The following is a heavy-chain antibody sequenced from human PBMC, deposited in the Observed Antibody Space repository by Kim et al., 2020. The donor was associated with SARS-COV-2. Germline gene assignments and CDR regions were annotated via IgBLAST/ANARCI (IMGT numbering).Heavy chain of an antibody. Sequence: SETLSLTCTVSGGSISSSSYYWGWIRQPPGKGLEWIGSIYYSGSTYYNPSLKSRVTISVDTSKNQFSLKLSSVTAADTAVYYCARRIAASRVSPVDAFDIWGQGTMVTVSS. V-gene: IGHV4-39*01. CDR2: IYYSGST. D-gene: IGHD6-13*01. J-gene: IGHJ3*02. CDR1: GGSISSSSYY. CDR3: ARRIAASRVSPVDAFDI.